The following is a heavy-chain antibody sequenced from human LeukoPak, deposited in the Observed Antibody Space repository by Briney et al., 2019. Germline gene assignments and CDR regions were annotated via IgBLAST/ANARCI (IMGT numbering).Heavy chain of an antibody. Sequence: GGSLRLSCTASGLTFSSYAMHWVRQAPGKGLEWVAVISYDGSNKYYADSVKGRFTISRDNSKNTLYLQMNSLRAEDTAVYYCAGDYYGSGSYLRAFDIWGQGTMVTVSS. CDR1: GLTFSSYA. CDR3: AGDYYGSGSYLRAFDI. CDR2: ISYDGSNK. V-gene: IGHV3-30-3*01. D-gene: IGHD3-10*01. J-gene: IGHJ3*02.